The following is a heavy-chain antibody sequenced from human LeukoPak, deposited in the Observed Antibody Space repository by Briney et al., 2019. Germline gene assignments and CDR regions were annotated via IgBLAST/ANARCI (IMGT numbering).Heavy chain of an antibody. CDR3: AIYGDYGGAYFEY. J-gene: IGHJ4*02. CDR1: GGTFSSYA. D-gene: IGHD4-17*01. Sequence: ASVKVSCKASGGTFSSYAISWVRQAPGQGPEWMGGIIPIFGTANYAQKFQGRVTITADESTSTAYMELSSLRSEDTAVYYCAIYGDYGGAYFEYWGQGTLVTVSS. V-gene: IGHV1-69*01. CDR2: IIPIFGTA.